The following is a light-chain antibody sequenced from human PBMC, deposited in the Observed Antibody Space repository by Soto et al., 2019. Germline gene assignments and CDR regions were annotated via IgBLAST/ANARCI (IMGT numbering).Light chain of an antibody. J-gene: IGKJ1*01. CDR1: QGISSY. CDR2: AAS. V-gene: IGKV1-8*01. Sequence: AIRMTQSPSSFSASTGDRVTITCRASQGISSYLAWYQQNPGNAPKRLIYAASTLPSGVPSRFSGSGSGTDFTLTISCLQAEDFATYYCQQYYSYPWTFGQGTKVEIK. CDR3: QQYYSYPWT.